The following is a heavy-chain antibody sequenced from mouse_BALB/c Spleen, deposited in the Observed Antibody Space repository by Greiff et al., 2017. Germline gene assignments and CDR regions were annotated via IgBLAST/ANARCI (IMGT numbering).Heavy chain of an antibody. D-gene: IGHD2-4*01. J-gene: IGHJ3*01. CDR2: ISYSGST. V-gene: IGHV3-8*02. Sequence: EVKLVESGPSLVKPSQTLSLTCSVTGDSITSGYWNWIRKFPGNKLEYMGYISYSGSTYYNPSLKSRISITRDTSKNQYYLQLNSVTTEDTATYYCARYYDYGAWFAYWGQGTLVTVSA. CDR3: ARYYDYGAWFAY. CDR1: GDSITSGY.